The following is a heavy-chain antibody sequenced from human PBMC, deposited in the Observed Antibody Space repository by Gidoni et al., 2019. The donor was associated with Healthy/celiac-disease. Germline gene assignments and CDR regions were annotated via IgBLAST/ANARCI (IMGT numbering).Heavy chain of an antibody. CDR3: ARGRSYYDSSGYYPRYYYYYYGMDV. D-gene: IGHD3-22*01. Sequence: QVQLVQSGAEVKKPGSSVKVSCKASGGAFSSYAISWVRQAPGQGLEWMGGIIPIFGTANYAQKFQGRVTITADESTSTAYMELSSLRSDDTAVYYCARGRSYYDSSGYYPRYYYYYYGMDVWGQGTTVTVSS. CDR1: GGAFSSYA. J-gene: IGHJ6*02. V-gene: IGHV1-69*01. CDR2: IIPIFGTA.